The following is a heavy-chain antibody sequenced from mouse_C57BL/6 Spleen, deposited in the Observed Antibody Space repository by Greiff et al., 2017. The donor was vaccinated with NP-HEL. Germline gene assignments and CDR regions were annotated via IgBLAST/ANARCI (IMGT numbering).Heavy chain of an antibody. D-gene: IGHD1-1*01. CDR1: GFTFSSYT. J-gene: IGHJ2*01. V-gene: IGHV5-9*01. Sequence: EVMLVESGGGLVKPGGSLKLSCAASGFTFSSYTMSWVRQTPEKRLEWVATISGGGGNTYYPDSVKGRFTISRDNAKNTLYLQMSSLRSEDTALYYCARRYYYGSSHHYFDYWGQGTTLTVSS. CDR2: ISGGGGNT. CDR3: ARRYYYGSSHHYFDY.